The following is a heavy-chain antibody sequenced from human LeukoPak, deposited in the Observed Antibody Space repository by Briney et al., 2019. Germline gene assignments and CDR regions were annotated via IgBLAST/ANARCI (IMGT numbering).Heavy chain of an antibody. CDR1: GFTFSSYT. J-gene: IGHJ4*02. CDR3: AKEDGDHDLDY. V-gene: IGHV3-23*01. CDR2: ISGSGGST. Sequence: PGGSLRLSSAASGFTFSSYTMSWVPQAPGKGLEWVSAISGSGGSTYYADSVKGPFTISTDKTQNTLYLEMNSLRAEDTAVDYCAKEDGDHDLDYWGQGTLVSVSS. D-gene: IGHD4-17*01.